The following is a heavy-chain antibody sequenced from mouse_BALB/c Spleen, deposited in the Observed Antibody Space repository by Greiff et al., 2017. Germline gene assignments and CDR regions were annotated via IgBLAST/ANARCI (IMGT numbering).Heavy chain of an antibody. D-gene: IGHD2-1*01. CDR3: AIGDGNWDY. Sequence: VQLQQSGAELAKPGASVKMSCKASGYTFTSYWMHWVKQRPGQGLEWIGYINPSTGYTEYNQKFKDKATLTADKSSSTAYMQLSSLTSEDSAVYYCAIGDGNWDYWGQGTTLTVSS. CDR2: INPSTGYT. V-gene: IGHV1-7*01. CDR1: GYTFTSYW. J-gene: IGHJ2*01.